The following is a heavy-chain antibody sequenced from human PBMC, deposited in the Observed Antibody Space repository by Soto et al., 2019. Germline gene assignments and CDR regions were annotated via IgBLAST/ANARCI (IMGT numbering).Heavy chain of an antibody. D-gene: IGHD3-10*01. CDR1: GDSVSSKSAT. CDR2: TYYRSKWST. J-gene: IGHJ4*02. CDR3: ARALAGSYDY. V-gene: IGHV6-1*01. Sequence: PSQTLSLTCAISGDSVSSKSATWNWIRQAPSRGLEWLGRTYYRSKWSTDYAVSLRGRITVSPESSKNQFSPRLTSLTPEDTAVYYCARALAGSYDYWGQGTLVTVSS.